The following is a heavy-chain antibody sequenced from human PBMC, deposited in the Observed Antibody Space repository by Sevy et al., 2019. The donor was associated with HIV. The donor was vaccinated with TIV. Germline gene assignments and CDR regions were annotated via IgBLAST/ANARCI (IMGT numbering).Heavy chain of an antibody. Sequence: GGSLRLSCAASGFTFSSYEMNWVRQAPGKGLEWVSYISNSGTARYYSDYVKGRFNISRDNARDSLLLQMNSLRADVTAVYYCARDLPPSATTVAHFDCWGQGTLVTVSS. CDR1: GFTFSSYE. D-gene: IGHD4-17*01. CDR2: ISNSGTAR. CDR3: ARDLPPSATTVAHFDC. J-gene: IGHJ4*02. V-gene: IGHV3-48*03.